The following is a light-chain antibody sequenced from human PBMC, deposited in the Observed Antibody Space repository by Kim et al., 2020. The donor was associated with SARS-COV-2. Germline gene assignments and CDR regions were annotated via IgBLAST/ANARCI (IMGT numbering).Light chain of an antibody. CDR2: DVN. CDR1: RSDVGGYNL. V-gene: IGLV2-14*03. CDR3: SSFTTTTGYV. Sequence: GQSITISCTGTRSDVGGYNLVSWYQQCPGKAPKLIMSDVNKRPSGVSSRFSGSKSGNTASLTISGLQPDDEADYFCSSFTTTTGYVFGTGTKVTVL. J-gene: IGLJ1*01.